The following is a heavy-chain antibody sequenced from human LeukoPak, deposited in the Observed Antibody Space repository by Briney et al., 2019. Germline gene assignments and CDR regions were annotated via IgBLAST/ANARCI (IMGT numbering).Heavy chain of an antibody. Sequence: PGGSLRLSCAAPGFTFSSYAMSWVRQAPGKGLEWVSAISGSGGSTYYADSVKGRFTISRDNSKNTLYLQMNSLRAEDTAVYYCAKDPYYYDSSGYNWFDPWGQGTLVTVSS. J-gene: IGHJ5*02. CDR1: GFTFSSYA. CDR2: ISGSGGST. CDR3: AKDPYYYDSSGYNWFDP. V-gene: IGHV3-23*01. D-gene: IGHD3-22*01.